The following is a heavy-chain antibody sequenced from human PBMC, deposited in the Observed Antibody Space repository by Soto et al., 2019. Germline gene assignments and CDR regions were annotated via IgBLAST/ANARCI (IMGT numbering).Heavy chain of an antibody. CDR2: INHGGST. CDR3: ARGPPTFSPKKNWFDP. V-gene: IGHV4-34*01. J-gene: IGHJ5*02. CDR1: GGSFIVNY. Sequence: SETLCLTCAVYGGSFIVNYWSWIRQPPGKGLEWIGEINHGGSTNYNPSLKSRVTISVDTSKNQFSLTLSSVTAADTAVYYCARGPPTFSPKKNWFDPWGQGTLVTVSS.